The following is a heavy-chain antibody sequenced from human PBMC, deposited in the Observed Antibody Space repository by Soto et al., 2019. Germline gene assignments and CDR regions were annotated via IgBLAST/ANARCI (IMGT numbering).Heavy chain of an antibody. Sequence: QVQLVQSGVEVKKPGASVKVSCKASGYTFTNYRISWVRQAPGHGLEGMGWVSGYNGETNYAQKMQGRVTMTRDTSTSTAYMELWGPRSEDTAVHYCARVERHTVTTLSSRYYYYYLDVWGQGTTVTVSS. D-gene: IGHD4-17*01. CDR3: ARVERHTVTTLSSRYYYYYLDV. J-gene: IGHJ6*02. CDR1: GYTFTNYR. CDR2: VSGYNGET. V-gene: IGHV1-18*04.